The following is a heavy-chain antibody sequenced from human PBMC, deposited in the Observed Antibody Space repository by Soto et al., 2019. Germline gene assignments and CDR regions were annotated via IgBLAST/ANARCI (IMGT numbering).Heavy chain of an antibody. CDR2: IIPMSGT. Sequence: SVKVSCKSSGGSFSDNALSWVRQAPGQGLEWMGGIIPMSGTNYAKKFLGRVTITADESTSTAYMELSSLRSEDTAIYYCARDSRDDYKYLYYVDYWG. J-gene: IGHJ4*01. D-gene: IGHD4-4*01. V-gene: IGHV1-69*13. CDR3: ARDSRDDYKYLYYVDY. CDR1: GGSFSDNA.